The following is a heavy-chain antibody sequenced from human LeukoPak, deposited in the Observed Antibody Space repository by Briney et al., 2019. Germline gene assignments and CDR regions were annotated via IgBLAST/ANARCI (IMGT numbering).Heavy chain of an antibody. CDR1: GGSISSSSYY. D-gene: IGHD4-17*01. J-gene: IGHJ4*02. Sequence: KPSETLSLTCTVSGGSISSSSYYWGWIRQPPGKGLEWIGSIYYSGSTYYNPSLKSRVTISVDTPKNQFSLKLSSVTAADTAVYYCARTPATVTTKCFDYWGQGTLVTVSS. CDR3: ARTPATVTTKCFDY. CDR2: IYYSGST. V-gene: IGHV4-39*01.